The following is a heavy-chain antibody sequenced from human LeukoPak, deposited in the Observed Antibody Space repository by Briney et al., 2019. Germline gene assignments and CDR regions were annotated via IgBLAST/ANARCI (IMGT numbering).Heavy chain of an antibody. CDR2: IYYSGST. D-gene: IGHD4-17*01. Sequence: SETLSLTCTVSGGSISSSSYYWGWIRQPPGKGLEWIGSIYYSGSTYYNPSLKSRVTISVDTSKNQFSLKLSSVTAADTAVYYCASTGTTKTMDYWGQGTLVTVSS. V-gene: IGHV4-39*07. CDR1: GGSISSSSYY. CDR3: ASTGTTKTMDY. J-gene: IGHJ4*02.